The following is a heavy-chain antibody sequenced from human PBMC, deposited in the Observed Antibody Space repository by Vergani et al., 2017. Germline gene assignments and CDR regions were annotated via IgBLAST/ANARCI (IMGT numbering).Heavy chain of an antibody. CDR2: ISGSGGST. D-gene: IGHD4-17*01. Sequence: EVQLLESGGGLVQPGGSLRLSCAASGFTFSSYAMSWVRQAPGKGLEWVSAISGSGGSTYYADSVKGRFTISRYNSKNTLYLQMNSLRAEDTAVYYCAKAAVTDYGFYYYGMDVWGQGTTVTVSS. CDR3: AKAAVTDYGFYYYGMDV. J-gene: IGHJ6*02. CDR1: GFTFSSYA. V-gene: IGHV3-23*01.